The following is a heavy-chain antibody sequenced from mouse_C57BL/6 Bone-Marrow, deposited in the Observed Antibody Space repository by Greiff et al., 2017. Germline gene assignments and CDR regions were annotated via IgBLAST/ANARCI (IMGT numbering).Heavy chain of an antibody. Sequence: VQLQESGAELVRPGTSVKVSCKASGYAFTNYLIEWVKQRPGQGLEWIGVLNPGSGGTNYNEKLKGKATLTADTSSSTAFMQLSSLTSEDSAVYFCARSGLLLPYAIDYWGQGTSVTVSS. CDR1: GYAFTNYL. D-gene: IGHD2-3*01. CDR2: LNPGSGGT. J-gene: IGHJ4*01. V-gene: IGHV1-54*01. CDR3: ARSGLLLPYAIDY.